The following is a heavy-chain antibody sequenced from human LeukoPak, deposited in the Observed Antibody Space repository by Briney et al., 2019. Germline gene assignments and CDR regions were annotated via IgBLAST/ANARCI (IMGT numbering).Heavy chain of an antibody. CDR3: ARTLLSTLDAFDI. CDR2: IYPGDSDT. V-gene: IGHV5-51*01. CDR1: GYSFTSYW. J-gene: IGHJ3*02. Sequence: GESLKISCKGSGYSFTSYWIGWVRQMPGKGLEWMGIIYPGDSDTRYSPSFQGQVTISADKSISTAYLQWSSLKASGTAMYYCARTLLSTLDAFDIWGQGTMVTVSS. D-gene: IGHD1-26*01.